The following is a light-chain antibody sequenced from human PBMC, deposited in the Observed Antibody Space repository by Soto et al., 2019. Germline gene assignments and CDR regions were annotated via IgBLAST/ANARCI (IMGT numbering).Light chain of an antibody. Sequence: DIQMTQSPSSLSASVGARVPITCRARQSISSYLNWYPQKPGKAPQLLIYAASSLQSGVPSRFSGSGSGADFTLPICSLQPEDSATYYCPQSFGTPLTFGGGTKVDI. CDR2: AAS. V-gene: IGKV1-39*01. CDR1: QSISSY. J-gene: IGKJ4*01. CDR3: PQSFGTPLT.